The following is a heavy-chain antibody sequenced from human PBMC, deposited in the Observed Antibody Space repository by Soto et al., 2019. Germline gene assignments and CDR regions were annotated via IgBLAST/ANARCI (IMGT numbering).Heavy chain of an antibody. CDR2: TYYTGTT. CDR1: GGSISSYY. D-gene: IGHD3-3*01. CDR3: ARHDDFWSGGFDP. Sequence: QLQLQESGPGLVRPSETLSLTCTVSGGSISSYYWSWIRQPPGKGLECIGFTYYTGTTNYNFSLKSRVTISVDRSKNLLSLKMISVTAADTAVYYCARHDDFWSGGFDPWGQGTLVTVSS. J-gene: IGHJ5*02. V-gene: IGHV4-59*08.